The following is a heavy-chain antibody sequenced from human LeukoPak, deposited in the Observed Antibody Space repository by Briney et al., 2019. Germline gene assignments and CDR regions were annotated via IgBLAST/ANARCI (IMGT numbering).Heavy chain of an antibody. D-gene: IGHD3-3*02. V-gene: IGHV3-21*01. Sequence: KPGGSLRLSCATSGFTFDKYFIHWVRQAPGKGLDWVSSISGTSTYIDYADSVKGRFTISRDNAKNSLYLQMNSLRVEDTAVYYCVRDHHLRGPGCWGQGTLVTVSS. CDR2: ISGTSTYI. J-gene: IGHJ4*02. CDR3: VRDHHLRGPGC. CDR1: GFTFDKYF.